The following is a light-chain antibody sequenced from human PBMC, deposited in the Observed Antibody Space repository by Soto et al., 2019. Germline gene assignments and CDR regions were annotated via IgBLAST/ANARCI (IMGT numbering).Light chain of an antibody. CDR3: LQYNNWWT. V-gene: IGKV3-15*01. CDR1: QTVSDN. CDR2: GAS. J-gene: IGKJ1*01. Sequence: EIVLTQSPAILSASPGERATLSCRASQTVSDNLAWYLQKPGQSPRLLIYGASTRATDIPVRFSGSGSGTEFTLTISSLQSEDFAVYYCLQYNNWWTFGQGTKVDNK.